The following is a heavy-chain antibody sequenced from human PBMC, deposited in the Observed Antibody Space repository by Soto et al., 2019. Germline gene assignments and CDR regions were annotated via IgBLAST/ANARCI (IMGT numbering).Heavy chain of an antibody. J-gene: IGHJ5*02. Sequence: PWGSLRLSCAASGFTFSDHYMSWIRQAPGKWLEWLSYISPGSRYPAYADSVKGRFTISRDNAKRSLYLQMMSLTAEDTAIYYCVRGGGGGLFDPWGQGTLVTVSS. CDR2: ISPGSRYP. D-gene: IGHD2-15*01. CDR1: GFTFSDHY. V-gene: IGHV3-11*06. CDR3: VRGGGGGLFDP.